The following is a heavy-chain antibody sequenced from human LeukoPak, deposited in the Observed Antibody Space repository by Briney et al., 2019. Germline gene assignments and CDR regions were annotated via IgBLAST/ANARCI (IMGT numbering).Heavy chain of an antibody. V-gene: IGHV3-23*01. CDR2: ISGSGGST. J-gene: IGHJ4*02. CDR3: AKAEWLASFDY. D-gene: IGHD6-19*01. CDR1: GFTFSSYS. Sequence: GGSLRLSCAASGFTFSSYSMNWVRQAPGKGLEWVSAISGSGGSTYYADSVKGRFTISRDNSKNTLYLQMNSLRAEDTAVYYCAKAEWLASFDYWGQGTLVTVSS.